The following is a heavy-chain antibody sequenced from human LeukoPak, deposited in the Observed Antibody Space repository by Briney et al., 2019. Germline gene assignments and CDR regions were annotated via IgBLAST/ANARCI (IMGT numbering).Heavy chain of an antibody. D-gene: IGHD3-22*01. J-gene: IGHJ4*02. Sequence: GGSLRLSCAVSGFTFGDYAMNWVRQAPGKGLEWVSTISRSGDNTYYADSVKGRFTISRDNSKNTLYLQMNSLRTEDTAVYFCAKEIYYDSSAFFDYWGQGTLVTVSS. CDR3: AKEIYYDSSAFFDY. V-gene: IGHV3-23*01. CDR1: GFTFGDYA. CDR2: ISRSGDNT.